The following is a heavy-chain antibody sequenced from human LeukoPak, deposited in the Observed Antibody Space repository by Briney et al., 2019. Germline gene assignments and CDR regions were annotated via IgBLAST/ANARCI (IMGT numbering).Heavy chain of an antibody. CDR2: ITSTSSHI. J-gene: IGHJ4*02. CDR1: QFIFSKYG. D-gene: IGHD3-9*01. CDR3: AKGHYDILTGYLGG. Sequence: GGSLGVSCAPSQFIFSKYGLTWVRPAPGRGVEWVSSITSTSSHIYSADSVKGRFTISRDNAKNSLYLEMNSLRAEDTAVYYCAKGHYDILTGYLGGWGQGTLVTVSS. V-gene: IGHV3-21*04.